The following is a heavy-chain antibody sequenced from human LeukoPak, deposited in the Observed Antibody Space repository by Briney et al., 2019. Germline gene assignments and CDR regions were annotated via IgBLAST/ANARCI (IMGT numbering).Heavy chain of an antibody. CDR3: ARGDQRFGSGTVNFYYFYMDA. CDR2: INHHGST. V-gene: IGHV4-34*01. J-gene: IGHJ6*03. Sequence: SETLSLTCTVYGGSFSDYYWSWIRQPPGKGLEWIGEINHHGSTNYNPSLKSRLTISVATSKNQFSLNLSSVTAADTAVYYCARGDQRFGSGTVNFYYFYMDAWGKGTTVTVSS. D-gene: IGHD3-10*01. CDR1: GGSFSDYY.